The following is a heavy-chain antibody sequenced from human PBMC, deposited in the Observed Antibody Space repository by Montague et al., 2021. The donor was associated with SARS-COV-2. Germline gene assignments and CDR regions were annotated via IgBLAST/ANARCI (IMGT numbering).Heavy chain of an antibody. Sequence: SLRLSCAASKSSFSSYALHWVRQAPGKGLEWVAVISYVGSNQYYADSVKGRFTISRDNSKNTLYLQMSSLRAEDTAVYYRARPSYYDILTGNGGLEYWGQGTLVTVSS. D-gene: IGHD3-9*01. V-gene: IGHV3-30*04. J-gene: IGHJ4*02. CDR1: KSSFSSYA. CDR2: ISYVGSNQ. CDR3: ARPSYYDILTGNGGLEY.